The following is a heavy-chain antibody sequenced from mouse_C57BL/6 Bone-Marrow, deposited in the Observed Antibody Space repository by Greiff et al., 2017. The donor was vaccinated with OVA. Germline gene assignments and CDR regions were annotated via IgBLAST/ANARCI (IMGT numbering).Heavy chain of an antibody. CDR1: GYTFTDYN. CDR2: INPNNGGT. CDR3: ASQGSRSGRSSYYFDY. D-gene: IGHD1-1*01. J-gene: IGHJ2*01. Sequence: EVHLVESGPELVKPGASVKMSCKASGYTFTDYNMHWVKQSHGKSLEWIGYINPNNGGTSYNQKFKGKATLTVNKSSSTAYMELRSLTSEDSAVYYCASQGSRSGRSSYYFDYWGQGTTLTVSS. V-gene: IGHV1-22*01.